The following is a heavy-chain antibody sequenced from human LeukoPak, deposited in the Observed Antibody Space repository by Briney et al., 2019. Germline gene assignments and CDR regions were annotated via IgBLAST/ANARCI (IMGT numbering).Heavy chain of an antibody. CDR3: ARDLPAAIRDPYFDY. J-gene: IGHJ4*02. D-gene: IGHD2-2*02. CDR1: GFTFSSYS. V-gene: IGHV3-21*01. CDR2: ISSSNSYI. Sequence: GGSLRLSCAASGFTFSSYSMNWVRQAPGKGLEWVSSISSSNSYIYYADSVKGRFTISRDNAKNSLYLQMNSLRAEDTAVYYCARDLPAAIRDPYFDYWGQGTLVTVSS.